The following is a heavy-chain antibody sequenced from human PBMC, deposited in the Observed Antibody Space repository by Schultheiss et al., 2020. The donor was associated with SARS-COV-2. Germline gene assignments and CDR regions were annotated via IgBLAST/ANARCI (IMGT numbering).Heavy chain of an antibody. V-gene: IGHV3-33*05. CDR1: GFTFSSYA. J-gene: IGHJ6*02. CDR2: ISYDGSNK. D-gene: IGHD6-13*01. Sequence: GGSLRLSCAASGFTFSSYAMHWVRQAPGKGLEWVAVISYDGSNKYYADSVKGRFTISRDNAKNSLYLQMNSLRAEDTAVYYCARDQGSSWPRDYYYGMDVWGQGTTVTVSS. CDR3: ARDQGSSWPRDYYYGMDV.